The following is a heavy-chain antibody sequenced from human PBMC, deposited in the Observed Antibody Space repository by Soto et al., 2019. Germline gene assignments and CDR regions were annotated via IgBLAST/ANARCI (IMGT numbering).Heavy chain of an antibody. D-gene: IGHD5-12*01. V-gene: IGHV3-21*01. Sequence: PGGSLRLSCAASGFTFSSYSMNWVRQAPGKGLEWVSSISSSSSYIYYADSVKGRFTISRDNAKNSLYLQMNSLRAEDTAVYYCARDKGDGYNPDDAFDISGQGTIVPV. J-gene: IGHJ3*02. CDR1: GFTFSSYS. CDR3: ARDKGDGYNPDDAFDI. CDR2: ISSSSSYI.